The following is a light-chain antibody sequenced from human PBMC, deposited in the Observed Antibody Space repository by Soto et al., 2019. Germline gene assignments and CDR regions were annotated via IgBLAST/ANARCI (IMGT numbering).Light chain of an antibody. CDR3: QQRSNWPLT. J-gene: IGKJ4*01. V-gene: IGKV3-11*01. Sequence: EIVLTHSPATLSLSPCERATLSSRASQSVSSYLAWYQQKPGQAPRLLIYDASNRATGIPARFSGSGSGADFTLTISSLEPEDFAVYYCQQRSNWPLTFGGGTKVDNK. CDR1: QSVSSY. CDR2: DAS.